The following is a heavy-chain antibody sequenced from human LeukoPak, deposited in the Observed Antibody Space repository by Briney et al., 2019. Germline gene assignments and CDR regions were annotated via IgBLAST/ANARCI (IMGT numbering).Heavy chain of an antibody. D-gene: IGHD6-19*01. J-gene: IGHJ4*02. Sequence: SETLSRTCTVSGGSISSSSYYWGWIRQPPGKGLEWIGSIYYSGSTYYNPSLKSRLTISVDTSNNQFSLKLSSVTAADTAVYYCARSLTDYTSGWYFDYWGQGTLVTVSS. V-gene: IGHV4-39*01. CDR1: GGSISSSSYY. CDR2: IYYSGST. CDR3: ARSLTDYTSGWYFDY.